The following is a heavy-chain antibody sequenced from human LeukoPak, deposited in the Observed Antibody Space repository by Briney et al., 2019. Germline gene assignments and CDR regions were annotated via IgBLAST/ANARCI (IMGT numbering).Heavy chain of an antibody. CDR2: ISYDGSNK. Sequence: PGRSLRLSCAASGFTFSSYGMHWVRQAPGKGLEWVAVISYDGSNKYYADSVKGRFTISRDNSKNTLYLQMNSLRAEDTAVYYCARVITIGYYMDVWGKGTTVTVSS. J-gene: IGHJ6*03. CDR1: GFTFSSYG. V-gene: IGHV3-30*03. D-gene: IGHD1-20*01. CDR3: ARVITIGYYMDV.